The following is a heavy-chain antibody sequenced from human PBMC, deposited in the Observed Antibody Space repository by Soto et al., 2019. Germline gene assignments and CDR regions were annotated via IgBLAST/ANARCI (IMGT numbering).Heavy chain of an antibody. CDR1: GGTFDNFI. CDR3: ARNGTYSSSLSQYSGMDV. CDR2: IVPMLGTP. J-gene: IGHJ6*02. Sequence: QVQLVQSGAEVKEPGSSVRVSCKASGGTFDNFIMNWVRQTPGQGLEWMGGIVPMLGTPTYAEKFKGRVTISTTGSTSTMYMEVTSQRSEDTAIYYCARNGTYSSSLSQYSGMDVWGQGTTVTVSS. V-gene: IGHV1-69*16. D-gene: IGHD1-26*01.